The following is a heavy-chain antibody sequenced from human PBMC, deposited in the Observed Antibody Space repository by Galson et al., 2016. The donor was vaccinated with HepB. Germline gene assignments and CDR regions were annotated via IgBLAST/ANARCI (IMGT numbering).Heavy chain of an antibody. CDR1: RGSISSVSYY. V-gene: IGHV4-39*01. J-gene: IGHJ4*02. CDR3: ARQTITAAGDY. D-gene: IGHD6-13*01. CDR2: IYYNGST. Sequence: ETLSLTCTVSRGSISSVSYYWGWIRQPPGKGLEWIGSIYYNGSTYYNPSLKSRVTISVDTSKNYFSLKLTSVTAADTAVYYCARQTITAAGDYWGQGTLVTVSS.